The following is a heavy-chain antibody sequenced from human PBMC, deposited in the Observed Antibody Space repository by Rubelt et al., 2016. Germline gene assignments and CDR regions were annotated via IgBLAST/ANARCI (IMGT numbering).Heavy chain of an antibody. CDR1: GFTFSSYG. D-gene: IGHD1-26*01. Sequence: QVQLVESGGGVVQPGGSLRLSCAASGFTFSSYGMHWVRQAPGKGLEWVAFIWYAGSNKYYADSVKGRFTISRDNSKNTLYLQMNSLRAEDTAVYYCAKEKSGSYPYYFDYWGQGTLVTVSS. CDR2: IWYAGSNK. CDR3: AKEKSGSYPYYFDY. V-gene: IGHV3-30*02. J-gene: IGHJ4*02.